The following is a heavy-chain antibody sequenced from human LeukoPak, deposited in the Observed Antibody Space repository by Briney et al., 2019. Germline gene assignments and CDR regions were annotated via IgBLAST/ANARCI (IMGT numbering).Heavy chain of an antibody. J-gene: IGHJ4*02. Sequence: PSETLSLTCTVSGGSISSYYWSWLRQPPGKALEWIGYIYYSGSTNYNPSLKSRVTISVDTSKNQFSLKLSSVTAADTAVYYCAREYCGGDCYSGVFDYWGQGTLVTVSS. V-gene: IGHV4-59*01. CDR1: GGSISSYY. CDR2: IYYSGST. CDR3: AREYCGGDCYSGVFDY. D-gene: IGHD2-21*02.